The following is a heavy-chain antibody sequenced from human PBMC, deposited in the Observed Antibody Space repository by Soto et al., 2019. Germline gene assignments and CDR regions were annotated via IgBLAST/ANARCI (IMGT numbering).Heavy chain of an antibody. CDR2: IYPGDSDT. D-gene: IGHD4-4*01. CDR3: TRYPTVTTAGDY. CDR1: GYSFTNYW. J-gene: IGHJ4*02. V-gene: IGHV5-51*01. Sequence: PGESLKISCKGSGYSFTNYWIGWVRQMPGKGLEWVGIIYPGDSDTRYSPSFQGQVTISADKSISTAYLQWSSLKASDTAMYYCTRYPTVTTAGDYWGQGTLVTVSS.